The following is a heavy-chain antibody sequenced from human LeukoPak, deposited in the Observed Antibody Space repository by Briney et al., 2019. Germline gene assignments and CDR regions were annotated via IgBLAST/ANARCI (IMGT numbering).Heavy chain of an antibody. J-gene: IGHJ4*02. D-gene: IGHD3-22*01. CDR3: ARDSSLGYDTSGPSLDY. CDR2: ISYDGSNE. V-gene: IGHV3-30-3*01. Sequence: PGRSLRLSCAASGFTFSSSAMHWVRQAPGKGLEWVAIISYDGSNEYYADSVKGRFTISRDNSKNTLYLQMNSLRAEDTAVYYCARDSSLGYDTSGPSLDYWGQGTLVTVSS. CDR1: GFTFSSSA.